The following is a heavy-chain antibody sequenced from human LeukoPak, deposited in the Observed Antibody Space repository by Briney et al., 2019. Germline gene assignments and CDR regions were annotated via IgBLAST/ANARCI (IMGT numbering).Heavy chain of an antibody. CDR3: ASLDCSGGSCYPGYIDY. CDR1: GGSISSSSYY. D-gene: IGHD2-15*01. Sequence: SETLSLTCTVSGGSISSSSYYWGWIRQPPGEGLEWMGSIYYSGSTYYNPSLKSRVTISVDTSKNQFSLKLSSVTAADTAVYYCASLDCSGGSCYPGYIDYWGQGTLVTVSS. V-gene: IGHV4-39*01. CDR2: IYYSGST. J-gene: IGHJ4*02.